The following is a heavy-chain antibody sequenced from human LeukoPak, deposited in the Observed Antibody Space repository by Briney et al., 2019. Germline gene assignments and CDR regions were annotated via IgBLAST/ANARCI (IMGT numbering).Heavy chain of an antibody. CDR3: ARGRPDYFGSGTYYPYYYGLDV. V-gene: IGHV3-7*01. D-gene: IGHD3-10*01. Sequence: GGSLRLSCVASGFTFSPYWMTWVRQAPGKGLEWVANIKEDGSETYYVDSVKGRFTISRDNAKNSLFLQMNKLKAEDTALYYCARGRPDYFGSGTYYPYYYGLDVWGQGATVTVS. CDR1: GFTFSPYW. CDR2: IKEDGSET. J-gene: IGHJ6*02.